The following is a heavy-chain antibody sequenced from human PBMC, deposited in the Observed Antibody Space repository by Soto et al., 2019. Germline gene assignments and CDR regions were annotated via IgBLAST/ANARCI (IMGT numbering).Heavy chain of an antibody. CDR2: IYHSGST. Sequence: QLQLQESGSGLVKPSQTLSLTCAVSGGSISSGGYSWSWIRQPPGKGLEWIGYIYHSGSTYYNPSLKSRVTISVDRSKNQCSLKLSSVTAADTAVYYCARDSGYSYGYWYFDYWGQGTLVTVSS. V-gene: IGHV4-30-2*01. D-gene: IGHD5-18*01. J-gene: IGHJ4*02. CDR1: GGSISSGGYS. CDR3: ARDSGYSYGYWYFDY.